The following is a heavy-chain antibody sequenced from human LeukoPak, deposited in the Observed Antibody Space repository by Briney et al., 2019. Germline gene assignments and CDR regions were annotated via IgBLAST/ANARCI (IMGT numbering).Heavy chain of an antibody. Sequence: ASVKVSCKASGYTFTGYFMHWVRQAPGQGLEWMGWINPNSGGTNYAQKLQGRVTMTRDTSISTAYMELSRLRSDDTAVYYCARQVATIRGDWFDPWGQGTLVTVSS. CDR1: GYTFTGYF. D-gene: IGHD5-12*01. V-gene: IGHV1-2*02. J-gene: IGHJ5*02. CDR2: INPNSGGT. CDR3: ARQVATIRGDWFDP.